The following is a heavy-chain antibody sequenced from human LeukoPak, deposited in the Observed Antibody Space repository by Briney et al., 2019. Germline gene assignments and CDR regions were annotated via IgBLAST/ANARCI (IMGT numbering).Heavy chain of an antibody. CDR1: VDSFSSNSVT. CDR2: TYYRPKWYT. D-gene: IGHD6-13*01. J-gene: IGHJ4*02. CDR3: ARDRGPAAVPFDY. V-gene: IGHV6-1*01. Sequence: SQTLSLTCAISVDSFSSNSVTWNWSRQSPSRGLEWLGRTYYRPKWYTDYALSVKSRITFNPDTSKNQFSLQLNSVTPEDTAVYYCARDRGPAAVPFDYWGQGTLVSVSS.